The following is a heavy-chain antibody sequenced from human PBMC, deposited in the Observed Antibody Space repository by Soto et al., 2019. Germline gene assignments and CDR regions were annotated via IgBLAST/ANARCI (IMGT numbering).Heavy chain of an antibody. D-gene: IGHD3-9*01. CDR3: ARGLYDILSGYPRGSFYSGIDV. CDR2: IIPIFGTA. J-gene: IGHJ6*02. CDR1: GGTFSSYA. Sequence: SVKVTCKTSGGTFSSYAISGVRQAPGQGLEWMGGIIPIFGTANYAQKFQGRVTITADESTSTAYMELSSLRSEDTAVYYCARGLYDILSGYPRGSFYSGIDVWCQGTIVTVFS. V-gene: IGHV1-69*13.